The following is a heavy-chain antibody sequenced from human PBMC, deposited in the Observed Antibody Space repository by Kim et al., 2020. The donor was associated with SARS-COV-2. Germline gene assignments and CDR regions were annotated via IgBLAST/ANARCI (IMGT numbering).Heavy chain of an antibody. CDR2: ISSSSSYI. V-gene: IGHV3-21*01. CDR3: ARAEGWGYDFLGSLAFDI. Sequence: GGSLRLSCAASGFTFSSYSMNWVRQAPGKGLEWVSSISSSSSYIYYADSVKGRFTISRDNAKNSLYLQMNSLRAEDTAVYYCARAEGWGYDFLGSLAFDIWGQGTMVTVSS. D-gene: IGHD5-12*01. CDR1: GFTFSSYS. J-gene: IGHJ3*02.